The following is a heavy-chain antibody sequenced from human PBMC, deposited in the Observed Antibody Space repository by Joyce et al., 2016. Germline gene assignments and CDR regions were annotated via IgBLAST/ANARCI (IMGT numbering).Heavy chain of an antibody. CDR2: VDSDGSGT. CDR3: GSVFEY. Sequence: EVQLVESGGGLLQPGGSLRLSCAASGFTFTNSWMHWVRQAPGKGLVWVARVDSDGSGTSYADSVKGRFTISRDNAKNMVYLQMNSLRTEDTAVYYCGSVFEYWGRGALVTVSS. J-gene: IGHJ4*02. CDR1: GFTFTNSW. V-gene: IGHV3-74*01.